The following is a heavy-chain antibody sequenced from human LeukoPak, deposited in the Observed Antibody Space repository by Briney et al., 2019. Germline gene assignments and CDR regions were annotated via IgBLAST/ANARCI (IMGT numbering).Heavy chain of an antibody. Sequence: SETLSLTSTVSAGSVSRGSYYWSWIRQPPGKGLAWTGYIYYSGSTNYNPSLKSRVTISVATSKNQFSLKLSSVTAADTAVYYCARDYYGSGSYPNPNYGMDVWGKETTVTVSS. D-gene: IGHD3-10*01. V-gene: IGHV4-61*01. CDR3: ARDYYGSGSYPNPNYGMDV. CDR1: AGSVSRGSYY. CDR2: IYYSGST. J-gene: IGHJ6*04.